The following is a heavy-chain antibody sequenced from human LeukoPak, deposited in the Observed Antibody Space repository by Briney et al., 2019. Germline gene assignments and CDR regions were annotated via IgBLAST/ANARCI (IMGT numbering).Heavy chain of an antibody. Sequence: SETLSLTCTVSGGSISSYYWSWIRQPAGKGLEWIGRIYTSGSTNYNPSLKSRVTMSVDTSKNQFSLKLSSVTAADTAVYYCARVAGSSWDHAYYYYYYMDVWGKGTTVTISS. CDR1: GGSISSYY. J-gene: IGHJ6*03. D-gene: IGHD6-13*01. CDR2: IYTSGST. CDR3: ARVAGSSWDHAYYYYYYMDV. V-gene: IGHV4-4*07.